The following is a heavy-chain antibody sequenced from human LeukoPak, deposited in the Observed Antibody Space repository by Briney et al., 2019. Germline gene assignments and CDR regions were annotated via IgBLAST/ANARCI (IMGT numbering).Heavy chain of an antibody. D-gene: IGHD6-13*01. CDR3: ASASSHRIAAGGDY. V-gene: IGHV3-74*01. CDR1: GFTFSNYW. CDR2: IYSDGSSR. J-gene: IGHJ4*02. Sequence: PGGSLRLSRAASGFTFSNYWMHWVRQAPGKGLVWVSRIYSDGSSRSYADSVKGRFTISRDNAKNTLYLQMNSLRAEDTAVYYCASASSHRIAAGGDYWGQGTLVTVSS.